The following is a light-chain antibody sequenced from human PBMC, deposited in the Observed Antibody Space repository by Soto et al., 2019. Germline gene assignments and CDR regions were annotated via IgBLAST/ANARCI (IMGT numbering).Light chain of an antibody. CDR1: SSDIGGSNY. J-gene: IGLJ1*01. V-gene: IGLV2-14*01. Sequence: QSALTQPASVSGSPGQSITISCTGTSSDIGGSNYVSWYQQHPGKAPKLIIYEVTNRPSGVSDRFSGSKSDNTASLIISGLQAEDEAHYYCSSYSITTVVFGSGTKLTVL. CDR2: EVT. CDR3: SSYSITTVV.